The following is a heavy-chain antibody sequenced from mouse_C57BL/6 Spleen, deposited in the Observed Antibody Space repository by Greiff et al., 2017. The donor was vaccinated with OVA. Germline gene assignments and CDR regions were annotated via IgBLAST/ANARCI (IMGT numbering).Heavy chain of an antibody. CDR3: ARTLTGTSYSMDY. Sequence: VQLQQSGPELVRPGTSVKISCKASGYTFFTYWMNWVKQRPGQGLEWIGQIFPASGSTNYNEMYKDKAALTVDTSSSTAYMQLSSLTSEDTAVYFCARTLTGTSYSMDYWGQGTSVTVSS. CDR2: IFPASGST. J-gene: IGHJ4*01. D-gene: IGHD2-13*01. V-gene: IGHV1-70*01. CDR1: GYTFFTYW.